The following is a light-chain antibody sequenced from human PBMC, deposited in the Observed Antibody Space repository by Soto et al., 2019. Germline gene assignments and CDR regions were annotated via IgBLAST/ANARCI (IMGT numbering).Light chain of an antibody. V-gene: IGKV3-20*01. CDR2: GAS. CDR1: QSVSSSN. Sequence: IVLPQSPGTLSLSPGERATLSRRVSQSVSSSNLAWYQQKRGQSPRLLIYGASSRATGIPDRFSGSGSGPDFTLTISRLEPEDFAVYFCQHYGSSPWTFGQGTKVDIK. J-gene: IGKJ1*01. CDR3: QHYGSSPWT.